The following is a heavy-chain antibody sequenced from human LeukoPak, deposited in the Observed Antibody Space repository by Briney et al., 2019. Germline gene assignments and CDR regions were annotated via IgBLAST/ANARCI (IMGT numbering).Heavy chain of an antibody. D-gene: IGHD3-10*01. Sequence: KTGGSLRLSCAASGFTFTNAWMNWIRQAPGRGLEWVSYISSSGSTIYYADSVKDRFTISRDNAKNSLYPQMNSLRAEDTGIYYCTRGSGSYFHWGQGALVTVSS. J-gene: IGHJ4*02. CDR3: TRGSGSYFH. V-gene: IGHV3-11*01. CDR1: GFTFTNAW. CDR2: ISSSGSTI.